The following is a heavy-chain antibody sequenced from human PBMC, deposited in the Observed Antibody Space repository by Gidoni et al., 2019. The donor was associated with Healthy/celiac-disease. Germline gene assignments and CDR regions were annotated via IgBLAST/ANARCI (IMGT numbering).Heavy chain of an antibody. CDR2: ISYDGSNK. Sequence: QVQLVESGGGVVQPGRSLRLSCAASGFTFSSYARHWVRQAPGKGLEWGAVISYDGSNKYYADSVKGRFTISRDNSKNTRYLQMNSLRAEDTAVYYCAREVRRAAAGTDYWGQGTLVTVSA. CDR1: GFTFSSYA. D-gene: IGHD6-13*01. CDR3: AREVRRAAAGTDY. V-gene: IGHV3-30*04. J-gene: IGHJ4*02.